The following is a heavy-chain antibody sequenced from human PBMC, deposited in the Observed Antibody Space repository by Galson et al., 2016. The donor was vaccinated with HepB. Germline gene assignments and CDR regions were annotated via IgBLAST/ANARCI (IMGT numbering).Heavy chain of an antibody. CDR3: AKFKYTGSGCLSPFDI. D-gene: IGHD3-10*01. Sequence: SLRLSCAASGFTFSSYAMSWVRQAPGKGLEWVATISGSADSTYYADYVKGRFSISRDKSRNTLYVQMNSLIAEDTAIYCCAKFKYTGSGCLSPFDIWGRGTMVTVSS. CDR1: GFTFSSYA. J-gene: IGHJ3*02. CDR2: ISGSADST. V-gene: IGHV3-23*01.